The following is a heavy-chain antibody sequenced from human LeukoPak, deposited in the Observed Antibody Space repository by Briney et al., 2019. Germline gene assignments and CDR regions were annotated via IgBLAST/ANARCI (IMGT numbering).Heavy chain of an antibody. Sequence: GGSLRLSCAASGFTLNTHWMSWVRQAPGKGLEWVANIKQDGRDTYYVDSVKGRFTISGDNAKNSLNLQMNSLRAEDTAMYYCATSEGYWGQGTLVTVSS. CDR1: GFTLNTHW. CDR2: IKQDGRDT. V-gene: IGHV3-7*03. CDR3: ATSEGY. J-gene: IGHJ4*02.